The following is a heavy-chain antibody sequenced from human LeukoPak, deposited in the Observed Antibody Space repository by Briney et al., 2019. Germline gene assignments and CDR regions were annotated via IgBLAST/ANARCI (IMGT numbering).Heavy chain of an antibody. Sequence: PSETLSLTCTVSGGSISSGSYYWSWIRQPAGKGLEWIGRIYTSGSTNYNPSLKSRVTISVDTSKNQFSLKLSSVTAADTAVYYCARGGDVFWSGYSYFDYWGQGTLVTVSS. CDR2: IYTSGST. J-gene: IGHJ4*02. CDR3: ARGGDVFWSGYSYFDY. D-gene: IGHD3-3*01. CDR1: GGSISSGSYY. V-gene: IGHV4-61*02.